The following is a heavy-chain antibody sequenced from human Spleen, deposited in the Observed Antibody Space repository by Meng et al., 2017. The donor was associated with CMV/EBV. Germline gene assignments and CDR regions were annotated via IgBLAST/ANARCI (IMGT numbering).Heavy chain of an antibody. D-gene: IGHD5-24*01. J-gene: IGHJ4*02. CDR2: IYHGDSDT. CDR1: GYRFTNYW. Sequence: KVSCKASGYRFTNYWIGWVRQMPGKGQEWMGIIYHGDSDTRYSPSFQGQVTISADKSITTAYLQWSSLKASDTAMYYCAKLNGQMAAHYWGQGTLVTVSS. V-gene: IGHV5-51*01. CDR3: AKLNGQMAAHY.